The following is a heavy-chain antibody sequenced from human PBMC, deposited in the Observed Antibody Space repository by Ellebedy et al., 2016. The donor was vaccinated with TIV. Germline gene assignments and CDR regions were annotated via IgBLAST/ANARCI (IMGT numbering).Heavy chain of an antibody. CDR3: ARASSRAFVVVPADVAVDGMDV. CDR2: ISSSSSTI. Sequence: GESLKISCAASGFTFSSYNMNWVRQAPGKGLEWVSYISSSSSTIYYADSVKGRFTISRDNAKNSLFLQMNSLRAEDTAVYYCARASSRAFVVVPADVAVDGMDVWGQGTTVTVSS. CDR1: GFTFSSYN. D-gene: IGHD2-2*01. V-gene: IGHV3-48*01. J-gene: IGHJ6*02.